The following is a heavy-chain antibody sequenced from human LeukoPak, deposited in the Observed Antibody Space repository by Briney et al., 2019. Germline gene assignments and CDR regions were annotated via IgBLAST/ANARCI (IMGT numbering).Heavy chain of an antibody. CDR2: INPNSGGT. CDR1: GYTFTGYY. CDR3: ASAGGYCSSTSCYHENYYYYYMDV. Sequence: ASVKVSCKASGYTFTGYYMHWVRQAPGQGLEWMGWINPNSGGTNYAQKFQGRVTMTRDTSISTAYMELSRLRSDDTAVYYCASAGGYCSSTSCYHENYYYYYMDVWGKGTTVTVSS. J-gene: IGHJ6*03. D-gene: IGHD2-2*01. V-gene: IGHV1-2*02.